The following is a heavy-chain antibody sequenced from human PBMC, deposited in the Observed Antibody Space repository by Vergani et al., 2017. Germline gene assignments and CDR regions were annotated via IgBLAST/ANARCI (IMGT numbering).Heavy chain of an antibody. CDR3: ARDGYSNYGRGWFDP. V-gene: IGHV3-48*02. D-gene: IGHD4-11*01. CDR1: GFTFSSYS. J-gene: IGHJ5*02. CDR2: ISSSSSTI. Sequence: EVQLVESGGGLVQPGGSLRLSCAASGFTFSSYSMNWVRQAPGKGLEWVSYISSSSSTIYYADSVKGRFTISRDNAKNSLYLQMNSLRDEDTAVYYCARDGYSNYGRGWFDPWGQGTLVTVSS.